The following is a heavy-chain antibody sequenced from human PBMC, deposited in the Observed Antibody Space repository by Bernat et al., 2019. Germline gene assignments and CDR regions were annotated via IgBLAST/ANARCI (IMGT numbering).Heavy chain of an antibody. Sequence: QVQLVESGGGLVQPGGSLRLSCAASGFTFSSYGMHWVRQAPGKGLEWVATISYDGSDKHYADSVQGRVTVSRDNSKNTLYLQMNSLRAEDTAVYYCAKSPGSGWYFDYWGRGTLVTVSS. CDR2: ISYDGSDK. CDR3: AKSPGSGWYFDY. D-gene: IGHD6-19*01. J-gene: IGHJ4*02. V-gene: IGHV3-30*18. CDR1: GFTFSSYG.